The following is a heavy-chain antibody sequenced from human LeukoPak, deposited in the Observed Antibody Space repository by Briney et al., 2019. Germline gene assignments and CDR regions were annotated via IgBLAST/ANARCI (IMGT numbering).Heavy chain of an antibody. V-gene: IGHV3-21*01. CDR3: ARGYSNYGYVFDI. D-gene: IGHD4-11*01. Sequence: GGSLRLSCAASDFSFITYAMSWVRQAPGKGLEWVSSISSSSSYIYSADSVKGRFTISRDNAKNSLYLQMNSLRAEDTALYYCARGYSNYGYVFDIWGQGTTVTVSS. J-gene: IGHJ3*02. CDR1: DFSFITYA. CDR2: ISSSSSYI.